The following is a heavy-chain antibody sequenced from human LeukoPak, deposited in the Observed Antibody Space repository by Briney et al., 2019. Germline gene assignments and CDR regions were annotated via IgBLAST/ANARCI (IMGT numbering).Heavy chain of an antibody. CDR2: IKQDGTEK. J-gene: IGHJ4*02. CDR1: GFNFNHYW. D-gene: IGHD3-22*01. CDR3: ARDRRDYDSSGYYLLAFSYFDY. V-gene: IGHV3-7*03. Sequence: GGSLRLSCAVSGFNFNHYWLSWVRQAPGKGLEWVANIKQDGTEKFYVDSVKGRFTISKDSAKNSLYLQMNSLRAEDTAVYYCARDRRDYDSSGYYLLAFSYFDYWGQGTLVTVSS.